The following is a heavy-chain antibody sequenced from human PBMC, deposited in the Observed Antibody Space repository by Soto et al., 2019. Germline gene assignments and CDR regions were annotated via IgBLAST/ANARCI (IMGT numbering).Heavy chain of an antibody. CDR1: GFTFSSYA. Sequence: GGSLRLSCAASGFTFSSYAMSWVRQAPGKGLEWVSAISGSGGSTYYADSVKGRFTISRDNSKNTLYLQMNSLRAEDTAVYYCAKRRYSGYDSDYYCYYGMDVWGQGTTVTVSS. J-gene: IGHJ6*02. CDR3: AKRRYSGYDSDYYCYYGMDV. D-gene: IGHD5-12*01. CDR2: ISGSGGST. V-gene: IGHV3-23*01.